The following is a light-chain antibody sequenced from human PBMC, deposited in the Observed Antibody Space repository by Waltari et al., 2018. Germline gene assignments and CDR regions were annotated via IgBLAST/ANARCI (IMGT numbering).Light chain of an antibody. V-gene: IGLV1-44*01. J-gene: IGLJ3*02. CDR3: ASWDDSLNGPV. CDR1: TSSIGINT. CDR2: RNN. Sequence: QSVLTQPPSTSGTPGQRVIISCSGSTSSIGINTVNWYQQLPGTAPTVLIYRNNPRPPGVPDRFSGSKSGTSASLAISGLQSADEATYYCASWDDSLNGPVFGGGTKLTVL.